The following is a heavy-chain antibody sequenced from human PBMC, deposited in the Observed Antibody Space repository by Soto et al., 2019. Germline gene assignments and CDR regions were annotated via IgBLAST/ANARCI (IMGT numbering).Heavy chain of an antibody. V-gene: IGHV4-39*01. CDR3: ARHSPDFDWLSQFDY. CDR1: GDSISSSSYY. J-gene: IGHJ4*02. D-gene: IGHD3-9*01. CDR2: IYYSGST. Sequence: SETLSLTCTVSGDSISSSSYYWDWIRQPPGKGLEWIGSIYYSGSTYYNPSLKSRVTLSIDTSKNQLSLKLSSVTAADTAVYYCARHSPDFDWLSQFDYWGQGTLVTVSS.